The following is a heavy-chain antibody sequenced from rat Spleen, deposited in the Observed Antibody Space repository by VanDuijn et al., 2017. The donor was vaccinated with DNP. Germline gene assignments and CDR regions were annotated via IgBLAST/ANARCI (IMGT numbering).Heavy chain of an antibody. J-gene: IGHJ2*01. Sequence: EVQFQESGPGLVKSSQSLSLTCSVTGYSITSNYWGWIRKFPGNKMEWIGHISYSGSTSYKPSLKSRISITRDTSKNQFFLQVNSVTTEDTATYYCARLEFGGYTYYFDYWGQGVMVTVSS. CDR1: GYSITSNY. CDR3: ARLEFGGYTYYFDY. CDR2: ISYSGST. D-gene: IGHD1-11*01. V-gene: IGHV3-1*01.